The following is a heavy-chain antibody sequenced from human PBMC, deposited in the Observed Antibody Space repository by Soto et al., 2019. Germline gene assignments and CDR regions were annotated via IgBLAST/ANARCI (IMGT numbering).Heavy chain of an antibody. Sequence: PGGSLRLSXAASGFTFSTYGMHWVRQAPGKGLEWVAVIWYDGTNKYYADSVKGRFTISRDNSKNTLYLRMNSLRAEDTAVYYCARALDSSGYSSGYYFDHWGQGILVTVSS. CDR1: GFTFSTYG. V-gene: IGHV3-33*01. J-gene: IGHJ4*02. D-gene: IGHD3-22*01. CDR3: ARALDSSGYSSGYYFDH. CDR2: IWYDGTNK.